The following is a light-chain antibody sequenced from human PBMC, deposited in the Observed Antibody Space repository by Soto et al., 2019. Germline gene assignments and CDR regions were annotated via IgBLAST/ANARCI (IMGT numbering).Light chain of an antibody. J-gene: IGLJ2*01. V-gene: IGLV3-1*01. CDR2: QDT. Sequence: SYELTQPPSVSVSPGQTASITCSGDKLGDKSASWYQQKPGQSPLLVIYQDTKRPSGIPERFSASNSGNTATLTISGAQSMDEADYYCQAWDSSTVVFGGGTKVTVL. CDR1: KLGDKS. CDR3: QAWDSSTVV.